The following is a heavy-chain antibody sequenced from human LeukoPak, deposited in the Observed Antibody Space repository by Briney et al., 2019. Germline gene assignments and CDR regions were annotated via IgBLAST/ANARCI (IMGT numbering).Heavy chain of an antibody. V-gene: IGHV4-30-4*08. CDR2: IYYSGST. CDR1: GGSISSGDYY. Sequence: NTSETLSLTCTVSGGSISSGDYYWSWIRQPPGKGLEWIGYIYYSGSTYYNPSLRSRVTISVDTSKNQFSLKLSSVTAADTAVYYCARDSGSYLDYWGQGTLVTVSS. D-gene: IGHD1-26*01. CDR3: ARDSGSYLDY. J-gene: IGHJ4*02.